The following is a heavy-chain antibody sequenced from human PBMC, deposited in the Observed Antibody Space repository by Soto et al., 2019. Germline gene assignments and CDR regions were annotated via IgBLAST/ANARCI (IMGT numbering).Heavy chain of an antibody. CDR1: GFSFSTYD. CDR2: IGSADDP. CDR3: ARAYSGRLPRRADYYYAMDV. J-gene: IGHJ6*02. Sequence: GGSPRLSCAASGFSFSTYDMHWVRQVSGKGLEWVSAIGSADDPYYLGSVKGRFTISRENAKNSLYLQMNSLRAGDTAVYYCARAYSGRLPRRADYYYAMDVWGLGTTVTVSS. D-gene: IGHD2-15*01. V-gene: IGHV3-13*05.